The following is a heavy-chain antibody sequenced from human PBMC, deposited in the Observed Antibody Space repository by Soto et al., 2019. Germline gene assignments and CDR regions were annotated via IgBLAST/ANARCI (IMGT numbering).Heavy chain of an antibody. V-gene: IGHV3-73*01. CDR1: GFTFSGSA. D-gene: IGHD3-3*01. Sequence: GGSLRLSCAASGFTFSGSAMHWVRQASGKGLEWVGRIRSKANSYATAYAASVKGRFTISRDDSKNTAYLQMNSLKTEDTAVYYCTRRGADFWSGYQGPTSDYWGQGTLVTVSS. CDR3: TRRGADFWSGYQGPTSDY. J-gene: IGHJ4*02. CDR2: IRSKANSYAT.